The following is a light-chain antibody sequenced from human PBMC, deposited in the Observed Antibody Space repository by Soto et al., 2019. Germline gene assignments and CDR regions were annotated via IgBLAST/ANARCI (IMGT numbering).Light chain of an antibody. J-gene: IGLJ3*02. CDR2: NNN. CDR1: SSNIGGNP. V-gene: IGLV1-44*01. CDR3: AAWHDSLNGPV. Sequence: QSVLTQPPSASGTPGQRVTISCSGSSSNIGGNPVNWYQQLPGTAPKLLIYNNNQRPSGVPDRFSGFKSGTSASLAISGLQSEDEADYYCAAWHDSLNGPVFGGGTKLTVL.